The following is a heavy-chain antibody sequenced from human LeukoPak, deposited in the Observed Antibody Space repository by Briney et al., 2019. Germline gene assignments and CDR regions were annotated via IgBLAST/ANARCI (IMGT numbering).Heavy chain of an antibody. J-gene: IGHJ4*02. CDR3: AKSGGFFDT. Sequence: GGSLRLSCAASGFTFSSHWMHWVRQAPGKGLEWVANIEQDGSDKYYVDSVVGRFTISRDNAQNLLYLHMNSLRAEDTGVYYCAKSGGFFDTWGQGTLVTVSS. CDR2: IEQDGSDK. V-gene: IGHV3-7*01. CDR1: GFTFSSHW. D-gene: IGHD1-26*01.